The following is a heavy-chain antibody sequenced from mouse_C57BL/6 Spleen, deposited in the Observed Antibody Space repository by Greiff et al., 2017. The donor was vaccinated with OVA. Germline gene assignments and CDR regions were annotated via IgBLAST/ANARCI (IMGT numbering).Heavy chain of an antibody. Sequence: EVKLVESEGGLVQPGSSMKLSCTASGFTFSDYYMAWVRQVPEKGLEWVANINYDGSSTYYLDSLKSRFIISRDNAKNILYLQMSSLKSEDTATYYCARGSVVAYGGFDYWGQGTTLTVSS. V-gene: IGHV5-16*01. J-gene: IGHJ2*01. CDR2: INYDGSST. CDR3: ARGSVVAYGGFDY. CDR1: GFTFSDYY. D-gene: IGHD1-1*01.